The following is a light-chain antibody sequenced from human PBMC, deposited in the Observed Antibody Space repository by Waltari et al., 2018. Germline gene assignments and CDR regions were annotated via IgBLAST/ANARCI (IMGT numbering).Light chain of an antibody. Sequence: QSVLPQPPSVSGVPGPGVTISCTGSSSNIGAGSDVHWYQQLPGAAPKLLIYAYSNRPSGVPDRFYGSKSGTSASLAITGLQAEDEADYYCQSYDSALSAVFGGGTKVTVL. V-gene: IGLV1-40*01. CDR2: AYS. J-gene: IGLJ3*02. CDR3: QSYDSALSAV. CDR1: SSNIGAGSD.